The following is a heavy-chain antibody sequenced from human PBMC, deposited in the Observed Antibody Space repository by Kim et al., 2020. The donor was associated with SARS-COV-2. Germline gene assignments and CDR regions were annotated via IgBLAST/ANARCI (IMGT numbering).Heavy chain of an antibody. V-gene: IGHV4-34*01. Sequence: SETLSLTCAVYGGSFSGYYWSWIRQPPGKGLEWIGEINHSGSTNYNPSHKSRVTISVDTSKNQFSLKLSFVTAADTAVYYCGAQQQLVQGPDYWGQGTLATVTA. CDR3: GAQQQLVQGPDY. J-gene: IGHJ4*02. CDR1: GGSFSGYY. CDR2: INHSGST. D-gene: IGHD6-13*01.